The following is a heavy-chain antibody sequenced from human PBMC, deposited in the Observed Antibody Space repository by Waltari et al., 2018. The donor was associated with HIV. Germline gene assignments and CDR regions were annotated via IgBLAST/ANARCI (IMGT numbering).Heavy chain of an antibody. J-gene: IGHJ6*02. D-gene: IGHD3-22*01. Sequence: QVQLVQSGAEVKKPGSSVKVSCKASGGTFSSSAITWMRQAPGQGLEWMGGFITRVKTAHYPQKFQGRVTSTADESTTPSYMERSILTADDTATYYCAIKDYYDDAGHSYYFYAMDVWGQGTSVTVSS. V-gene: IGHV1-69*01. CDR3: AIKDYYDDAGHSYYFYAMDV. CDR2: FITRVKTA. CDR1: GGTFSSSA.